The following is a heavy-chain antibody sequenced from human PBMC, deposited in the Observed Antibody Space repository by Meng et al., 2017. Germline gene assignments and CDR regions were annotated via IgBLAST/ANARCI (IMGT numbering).Heavy chain of an antibody. CDR1: GFTVSSNY. CDR3: ARERESYYDSSGYYYDYYYGMDV. V-gene: IGHV3-53*01. J-gene: IGHJ6*02. CDR2: IYSGGST. Sequence: GESLKISCAASGFTVSSNYMSWVRQAPGKGLEWVSVIYSGGSTYYADSVKGRFTISRHNSKNTLYLQMNSLRAEDTAVYYCARERESYYDSSGYYYDYYYGMDVWGQGTTVTVSS. D-gene: IGHD3-22*01.